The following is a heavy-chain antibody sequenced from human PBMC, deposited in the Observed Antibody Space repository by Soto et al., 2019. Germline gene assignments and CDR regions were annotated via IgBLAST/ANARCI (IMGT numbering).Heavy chain of an antibody. V-gene: IGHV3-23*01. CDR2: VTNSGSNT. J-gene: IGHJ3*02. Sequence: EVQLLESGGGLVQPGGSLSLSCAASGFTFSTYAMTWVRQAPGKGLAWVPSVTNSGSNTYNADSVKGRFTISRDNSKNLLFLQMNSLRAEDTALYYCAKDLASTATGDSFDIWCQGTMVTVSS. CDR1: GFTFSTYA. D-gene: IGHD1-1*01. CDR3: AKDLASTATGDSFDI.